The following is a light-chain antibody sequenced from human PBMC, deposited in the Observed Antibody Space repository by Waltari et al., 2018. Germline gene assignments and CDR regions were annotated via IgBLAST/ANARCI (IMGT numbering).Light chain of an antibody. J-gene: IGLJ3*02. CDR2: RNK. V-gene: IGLV1-47*01. CDR1: SSNIGNNY. Sequence: QSVLTQPPSVSAAPGQRVTISCSGGSSNIGNNYVYWYQQFPGTAPKLLIQRNKQRASGVPDRCSGSKSGTSASLAISGLRSEDEADYYCASWDDSLSVGVFGGGTKLTVL. CDR3: ASWDDSLSVGV.